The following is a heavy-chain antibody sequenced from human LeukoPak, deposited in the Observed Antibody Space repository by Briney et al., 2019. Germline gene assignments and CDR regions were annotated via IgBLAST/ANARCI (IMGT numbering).Heavy chain of an antibody. CDR3: AREGTTGYTSSWFLY. CDR1: GGSIRGGSDY. CDR2: IYYSGST. Sequence: PSQTLSLTCNVSGGSIRGGSDYWSWIRQPAGKGLEWIGYIYYSGSTNYNPSLKSRVTISVDTSKNQFSLKLSSVTAADTAVHYCAREGTTGYTSSWFLYWGQGTLVTVSS. V-gene: IGHV4-61*10. D-gene: IGHD6-13*01. J-gene: IGHJ4*02.